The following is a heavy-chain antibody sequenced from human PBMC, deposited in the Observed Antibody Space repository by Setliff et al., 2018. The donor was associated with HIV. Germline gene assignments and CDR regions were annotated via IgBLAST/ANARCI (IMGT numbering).Heavy chain of an antibody. J-gene: IGHJ3*01. V-gene: IGHV4-61*10. Sequence: PSETLSLTCTVSGGSISSGSYYWNWIRQPAGKGLEWIGYISYSGSTNYNPSLKSRLTISLDTSKNQFSLKLNSVTAADTAVYYCARDGGSSTWGSGAFDVWGQGTVVTVSS. CDR2: ISYSGST. CDR3: ARDGGSSTWGSGAFDV. CDR1: GGSISSGSYY. D-gene: IGHD7-27*01.